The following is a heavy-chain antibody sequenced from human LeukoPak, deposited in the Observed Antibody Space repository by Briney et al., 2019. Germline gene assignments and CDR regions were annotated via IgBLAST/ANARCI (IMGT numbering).Heavy chain of an antibody. V-gene: IGHV3-23*01. Sequence: GGSLRLSCAASGFTFSSYAVSWVREAPARGLEWVASLRGNGDTFYADSVKGRFTLSRDDSRNTVYLQLNNLRVEDTAVYYCAKASRVSNADAVLWGQGNVVTVSS. D-gene: IGHD1-1*01. CDR1: GFTFSSYA. J-gene: IGHJ4*02. CDR3: AKASRVSNADAVL. CDR2: LRGNGDT.